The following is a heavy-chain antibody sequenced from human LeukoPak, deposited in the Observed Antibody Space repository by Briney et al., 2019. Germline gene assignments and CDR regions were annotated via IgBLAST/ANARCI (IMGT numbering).Heavy chain of an antibody. CDR1: GFTFSSYA. CDR3: AKDGIRGYSYGFSYFDY. D-gene: IGHD5-18*01. V-gene: IGHV3-23*01. Sequence: GGSLRLSCAASGFTFSSYAMSWVRQAPGKGLEWVSTISGSGGSTYYADSVKRRFTISRDNSKNTLYLQMNSLRADDTDVYYCAKDGIRGYSYGFSYFDYWGQGTLVTVSS. CDR2: ISGSGGST. J-gene: IGHJ4*02.